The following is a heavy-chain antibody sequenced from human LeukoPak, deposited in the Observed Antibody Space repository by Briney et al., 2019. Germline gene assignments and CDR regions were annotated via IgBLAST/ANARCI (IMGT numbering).Heavy chain of an antibody. CDR2: IYYSGST. CDR3: AGRGATKPWGFDY. V-gene: IGHV4-30-4*08. Sequence: SQTLSLTCTVSGGSISSGDYYWSWIRQPPGKGLEWIGYIYYSGSTYYNPSLKSRVTISVDTSKNQFSLKLSSVTAADTAVYYCAGRGATKPWGFDYWGQGALVTVSS. D-gene: IGHD1-26*01. CDR1: GGSISSGDYY. J-gene: IGHJ4*02.